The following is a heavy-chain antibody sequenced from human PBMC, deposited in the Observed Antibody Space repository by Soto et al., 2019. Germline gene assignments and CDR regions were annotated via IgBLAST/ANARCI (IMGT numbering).Heavy chain of an antibody. J-gene: IGHJ6*02. V-gene: IGHV1-69*12. CDR2: ILPIFGTP. CDR3: ARSLGLEYYYGMDV. Sequence: QVQLVQSGAEVREPGSSVMVSCKTSGGSFSTYAISWVRQASGHGLEWMGGILPIFGTPTNAQKFQGRVTINADESTSTAYMEVRSLTSEDTAVYYCARSLGLEYYYGMDVWGQGTTVIVSS. CDR1: GGSFSTYA. D-gene: IGHD1-1*01.